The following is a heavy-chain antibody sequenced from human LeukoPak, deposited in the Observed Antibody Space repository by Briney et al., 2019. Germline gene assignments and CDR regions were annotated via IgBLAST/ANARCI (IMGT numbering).Heavy chain of an antibody. V-gene: IGHV4-39*01. CDR2: IYYSGST. CDR3: ARHYLAVVVPAAIDY. CDR1: GGSISSSSYY. J-gene: IGHJ4*02. D-gene: IGHD2-2*01. Sequence: SETLSLTCTVSGGSISSSSYYWGWIRQPPGKGLEWIGSIYYSGSTYYNPSLKSRVTISVDTSKNQFSLKLSSVTAADTAVYYCARHYLAVVVPAAIDYWGQGTLVTVSS.